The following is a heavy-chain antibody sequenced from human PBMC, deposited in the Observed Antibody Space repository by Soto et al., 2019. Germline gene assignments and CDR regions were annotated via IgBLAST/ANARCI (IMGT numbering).Heavy chain of an antibody. V-gene: IGHV1-3*01. CDR1: GYTFTSYA. Sequence: ASVKVSCKASGYTFTSYAMHWVRQAPGQRLEWMGWINAGNGNTKYSQKFQGRVTITRDTSASTAYMELSSLSSVTAADTAVYYCARGYRRGGNCYWFDYWGQGTLVTVSS. CDR2: INAGNGNT. J-gene: IGHJ4*02. CDR3: ARGYRRGGNCYWFDY. D-gene: IGHD2-15*01.